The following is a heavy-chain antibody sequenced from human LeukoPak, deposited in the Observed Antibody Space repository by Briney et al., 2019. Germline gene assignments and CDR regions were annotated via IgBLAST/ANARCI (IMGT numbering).Heavy chain of an antibody. CDR1: GGTFSSYA. Sequence: GASVKVSCKASGGTFSSYAISWVRQAPGQGLQWMGGIIPIFGTANYTQKFQGRVTITADESTSTAYMELSSLRSDDTAVYYCARDRCSGGSCYSGYWGQGTLVTVSS. CDR2: IIPIFGTA. V-gene: IGHV1-69*13. D-gene: IGHD2-15*01. J-gene: IGHJ4*02. CDR3: ARDRCSGGSCYSGY.